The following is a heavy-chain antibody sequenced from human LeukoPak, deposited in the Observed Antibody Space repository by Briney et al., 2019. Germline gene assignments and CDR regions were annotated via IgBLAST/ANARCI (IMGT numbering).Heavy chain of an antibody. Sequence: ASVTVSCTASGYTFTSYYMHRVRQAPGQGLEWMGIINPSGGSTSYAQKFQGRVTMTRDTSTSTVYMELSSLRSDDTAVYYCARHHSSSWYAYWGQGTLVTVSS. D-gene: IGHD6-13*01. CDR2: INPSGGST. CDR3: ARHHSSSWYAY. J-gene: IGHJ4*02. V-gene: IGHV1-46*01. CDR1: GYTFTSYY.